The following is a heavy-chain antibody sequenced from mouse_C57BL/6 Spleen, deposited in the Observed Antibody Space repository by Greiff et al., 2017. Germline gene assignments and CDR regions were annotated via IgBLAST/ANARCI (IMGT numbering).Heavy chain of an antibody. Sequence: VQLQQSGAELVKPGASVKLSCKASGYTFTSYWMHWVKQRPGQGLEWIGMIHPNSGSTNYNEKFKSKATLTVDKSSSTAYMQLSSLTSEDSAVYYCAIRGLGPYFDYWGQGTTLTVSS. CDR2: IHPNSGST. V-gene: IGHV1-64*01. D-gene: IGHD4-1*01. CDR3: AIRGLGPYFDY. J-gene: IGHJ2*01. CDR1: GYTFTSYW.